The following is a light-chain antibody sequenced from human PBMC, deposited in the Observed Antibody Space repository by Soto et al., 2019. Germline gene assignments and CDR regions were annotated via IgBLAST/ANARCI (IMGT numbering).Light chain of an antibody. Sequence: LTQPPSASGSPGQSVTISCTGTSSDVGGYNYVSWYQQHPGKAPKLIICEVYKRPSGVPDRFSGSKSGNTAALTVSGLQAEDEADYYCSSYVGTNSYVFGTGTKVTVL. J-gene: IGLJ1*01. CDR2: EVY. V-gene: IGLV2-8*01. CDR3: SSYVGTNSYV. CDR1: SSDVGGYNY.